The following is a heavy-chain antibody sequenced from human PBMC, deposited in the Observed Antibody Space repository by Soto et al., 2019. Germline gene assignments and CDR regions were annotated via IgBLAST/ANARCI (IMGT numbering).Heavy chain of an antibody. CDR2: IVVGSGNT. CDR1: GYTLTSSL. Sequence: SVKGSCKGSGYTLTSSLFQWGRQAHGQRLEWIGWIVVGSGNTNYAQKFQERVTITRDMSTSTAYMELSSMRSEDTAVYYCAEDGVAAAGRENYYSYYGMDVWGQGTTVTVSS. CDR3: AEDGVAAAGRENYYSYYGMDV. V-gene: IGHV1-58*01. D-gene: IGHD6-13*01. J-gene: IGHJ6*02.